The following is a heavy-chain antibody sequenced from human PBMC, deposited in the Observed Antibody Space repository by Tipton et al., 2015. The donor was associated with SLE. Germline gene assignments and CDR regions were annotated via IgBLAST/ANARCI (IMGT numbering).Heavy chain of an antibody. CDR1: GGTFSSYA. CDR3: ASTPYYDFWSGYPTDGMDV. Sequence: QLVQSGAEVKKPGSSVKVSCKASGGTFSSYAISWVRQAPGQGLEWMGGIIPIFGTANYAQKFQGRVTITADESTSTAYMELSSLRSEDTAVYYCASTPYYDFWSGYPTDGMDVWGQGTTVTVSS. CDR2: IIPIFGTA. J-gene: IGHJ6*02. V-gene: IGHV1-69*01. D-gene: IGHD3-3*01.